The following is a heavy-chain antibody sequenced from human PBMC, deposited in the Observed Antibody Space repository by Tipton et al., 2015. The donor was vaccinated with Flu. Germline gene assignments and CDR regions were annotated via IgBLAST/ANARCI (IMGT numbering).Heavy chain of an antibody. D-gene: IGHD3-10*01. CDR1: GGSMSSYY. CDR3: ARASGSGTYVIFDY. Sequence: TLSLTCTVSGGSMSSYYWSWIRQPAGKGLEWIGRIYTSGSAIHNPSLKSRVTMSVDTSKNQFSLKLGSVTAADTAVYYCARASGSGTYVIFDYWGQGTLVTVSS. J-gene: IGHJ4*02. CDR2: IYTSGSA. V-gene: IGHV4-4*07.